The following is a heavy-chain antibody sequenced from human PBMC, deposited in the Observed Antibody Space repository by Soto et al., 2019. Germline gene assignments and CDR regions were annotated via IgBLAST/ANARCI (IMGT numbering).Heavy chain of an antibody. Sequence: QVQLVQSGAEVKKPGSSVKVSCKASGGTFSSYAISWVRQAPGQGLEWMGGIIPIFGTANYAQKFQGRVTITADESTSTAYMELSSLRSEDTAVYYCARGIVDYDFWSGYRYGMDVWGQGTTVTVS. CDR3: ARGIVDYDFWSGYRYGMDV. CDR1: GGTFSSYA. CDR2: IIPIFGTA. D-gene: IGHD3-3*01. V-gene: IGHV1-69*12. J-gene: IGHJ6*02.